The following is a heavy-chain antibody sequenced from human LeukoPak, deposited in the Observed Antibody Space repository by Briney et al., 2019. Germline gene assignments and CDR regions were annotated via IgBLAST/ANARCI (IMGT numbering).Heavy chain of an antibody. J-gene: IGHJ6*02. D-gene: IGHD2-8*01. Sequence: GGSLRLSCAASGFTFSSYRMNWVRQAPGKGLEWVSSISSSSSYIYYADSVKGRFTISRDNAKNSLYLQMNSLRAEDTAVYYCESPYGRYGMDVWGQGTTVTVSS. CDR3: ESPYGRYGMDV. CDR1: GFTFSSYR. V-gene: IGHV3-21*01. CDR2: ISSSSSYI.